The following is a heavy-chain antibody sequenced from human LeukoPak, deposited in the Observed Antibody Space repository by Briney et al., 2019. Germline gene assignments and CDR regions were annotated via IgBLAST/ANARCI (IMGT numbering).Heavy chain of an antibody. CDR1: GFSFSYYA. V-gene: IGHV3-30*04. J-gene: IGHJ4*02. CDR2: ISYDGSDK. D-gene: IGHD3-22*01. Sequence: GRSLRLSCAASGFSFSYYAVHWVRQAPGKGLDWVALISYDGSDKYYADSVKGRFTISRDNSKNTLYLQMNSLRAEDTAVYYCARPDTMIVQREPFDYWGQGTLVTVSS. CDR3: ARPDTMIVQREPFDY.